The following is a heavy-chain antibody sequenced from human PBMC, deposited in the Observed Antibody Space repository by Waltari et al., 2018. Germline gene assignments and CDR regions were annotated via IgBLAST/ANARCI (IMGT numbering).Heavy chain of an antibody. J-gene: IGHJ6*02. CDR2: IYSGGST. D-gene: IGHD6-19*01. CDR3: ASRVAGYYYGMDV. V-gene: IGHV3-53*01. Sequence: EVQLVESGGGLIQPGGSLRLSCAASGFTVSSNYMSWVRQAPGKGLRWVSVIYSGGSTYSADSVKGRFTISRDNSKNTLYLQMNSLRAEDTAVYYCASRVAGYYYGMDVWGQGTTVTVSS. CDR1: GFTVSSNY.